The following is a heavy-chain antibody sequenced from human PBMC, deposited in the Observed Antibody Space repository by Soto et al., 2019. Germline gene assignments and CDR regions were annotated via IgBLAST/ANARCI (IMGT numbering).Heavy chain of an antibody. CDR1: GFNFSQYS. J-gene: IGHJ4*02. CDR2: ITDSGSGT. D-gene: IGHD2-15*01. CDR3: AKDLSVVFDY. Sequence: PGGSLRLSCAASGFNFSQYSMSWVRQAPGKGLEWVSAITDSGSGTHYADSVKGRFTISRDNSKNTLYLQLNSLRAEDTAVYYCAKDLSVVFDYWGQGTLVTGSS. V-gene: IGHV3-23*01.